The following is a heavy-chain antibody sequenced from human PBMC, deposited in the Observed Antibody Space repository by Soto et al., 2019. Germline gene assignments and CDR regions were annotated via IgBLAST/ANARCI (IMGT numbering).Heavy chain of an antibody. CDR2: ISGGGDGT. Sequence: PGGSLRLSCAASGFTFYNYGMNWVRQAPGKGLEWVSTISGGGDGTYYADSVKGRFTISRDNSRNTVYLQMNSLRAEDTAVYYCAKKGLGSLATYCTTGDCHYAFDVWGQGTLVTVSS. V-gene: IGHV3-23*01. CDR1: GFTFYNYG. CDR3: AKKGLGSLATYCTTGDCHYAFDV. J-gene: IGHJ3*01. D-gene: IGHD2-8*01.